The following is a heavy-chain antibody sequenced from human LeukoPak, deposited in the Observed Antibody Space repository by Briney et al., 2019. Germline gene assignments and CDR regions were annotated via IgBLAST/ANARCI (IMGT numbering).Heavy chain of an antibody. J-gene: IGHJ4*02. CDR1: GGSISSGSYY. CDR3: ARELLGYSN. CDR2: IYTSGST. D-gene: IGHD4-11*01. V-gene: IGHV4-61*02. Sequence: PSQTLSLTCTVSGGSISSGSYYWRWIRQPAGRGLEWIGRIYTSGSTSYNPSLKSRFTISVDTSKNQFSLTLSSVTAADTAVYYCARELLGYSNWGQGTLVTVSS.